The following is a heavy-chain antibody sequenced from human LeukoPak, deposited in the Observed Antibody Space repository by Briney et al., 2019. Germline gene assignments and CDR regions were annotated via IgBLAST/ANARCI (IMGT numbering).Heavy chain of an antibody. CDR1: GFTFSSYS. V-gene: IGHV3-48*02. J-gene: IGHJ6*02. D-gene: IGHD3-3*01. CDR2: ISSSSSTI. Sequence: GGSLRLSCAASGFTFSSYSMNWVRQAPGKGLEWVSYISSSSSTIYYADSVKGRFTISRDNAKNSLYLQMNSLRDEDTAVYYCAREGAGGDFWSGYYSHLGYYYYGMDVWGQGTTVTVSS. CDR3: AREGAGGDFWSGYYSHLGYYYYGMDV.